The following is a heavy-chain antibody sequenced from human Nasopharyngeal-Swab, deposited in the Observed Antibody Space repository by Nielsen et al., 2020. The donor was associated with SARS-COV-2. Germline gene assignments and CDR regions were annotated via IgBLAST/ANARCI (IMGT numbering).Heavy chain of an antibody. CDR1: GFTSVSYW. J-gene: IGHJ4*02. CDR3: ARDINGYNYRFDY. CDR2: ISSSSSYI. Sequence: GGSLKLSFPPSGFTSVSYWMHWVRQAPGKGLEWVSSISSSSSYIYYADSVKGRFTISRDNAKNSLYLQMNSLRAEDTAVYYCARDINGYNYRFDYWGQGTLVTVSS. D-gene: IGHD5-24*01. V-gene: IGHV3-21*01.